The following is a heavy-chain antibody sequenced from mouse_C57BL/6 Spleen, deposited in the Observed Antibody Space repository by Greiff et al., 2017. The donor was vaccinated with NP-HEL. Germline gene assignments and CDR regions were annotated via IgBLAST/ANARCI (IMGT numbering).Heavy chain of an antibody. CDR2: IYPGDGDT. CDR1: GYAFSSSW. Sequence: QVQLQQSGPELVKPGASVKISCKASGYAFSSSWMNWVKQRPGKVLEWIGRIYPGDGDTNYNGKFKGKATLTADKSSSTAYMQLSSLTSEDSAVYFCARSGGSSLWGAMDYWGQGTSVTVSS. D-gene: IGHD1-1*01. V-gene: IGHV1-82*01. J-gene: IGHJ4*01. CDR3: ARSGGSSLWGAMDY.